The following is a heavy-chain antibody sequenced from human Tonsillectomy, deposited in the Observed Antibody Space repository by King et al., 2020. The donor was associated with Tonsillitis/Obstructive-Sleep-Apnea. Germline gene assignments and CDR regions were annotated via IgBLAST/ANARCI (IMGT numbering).Heavy chain of an antibody. CDR2: INHSGST. CDR3: ASIRNYGSGSFFDY. V-gene: IGHV4-34*01. J-gene: IGHJ4*02. Sequence: VQLQQWGAGLLKPSETLSLTCAVYGGSFRGYYWSWIRQPPGKGLEWIGDINHSGSTNYNPSLKTRLTISVDTSKNQFSLRLTSVTAADTAVYYCASIRNYGSGSFFDYWGQGTLVTVSS. D-gene: IGHD3-10*01. CDR1: GGSFRGYY.